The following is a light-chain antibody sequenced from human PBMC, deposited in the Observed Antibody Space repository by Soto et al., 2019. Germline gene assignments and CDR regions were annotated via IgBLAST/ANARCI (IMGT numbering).Light chain of an antibody. CDR2: GAS. J-gene: IGKJ2*01. V-gene: IGKV3-20*01. Sequence: IVLTQSPGTLSLSPGARATLSCRASRSVSASYLAWYQQKPGQAPRLLIYGASSSATGFPDRFSGSGSCTYFTLTISRLKPEDSAVYYCEQYDTSATFGQGTKLE. CDR1: RSVSASY. CDR3: EQYDTSAT.